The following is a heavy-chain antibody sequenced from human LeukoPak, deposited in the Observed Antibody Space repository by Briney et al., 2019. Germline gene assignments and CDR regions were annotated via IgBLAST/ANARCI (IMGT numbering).Heavy chain of an antibody. CDR1: GFTFSSYS. V-gene: IGHV3-48*01. CDR3: ARMSGSRLPGY. CDR2: ISSSSSAR. Sequence: GGSLRLSCAASGFTFSSYSMNWVRQAPGKGLEWVSYISSSSSARYYADSVKGRFTISRDDARNSLYLQMNSLRAEDTAVYYCARMSGSRLPGYWGQGTLVTVSS. D-gene: IGHD3-3*01. J-gene: IGHJ4*02.